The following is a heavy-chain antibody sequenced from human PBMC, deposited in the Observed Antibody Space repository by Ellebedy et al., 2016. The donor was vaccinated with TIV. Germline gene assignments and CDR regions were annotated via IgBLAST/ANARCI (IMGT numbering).Heavy chain of an antibody. Sequence: GESLKISXAASGFSFSDFAMHWVCQAPGKGLEWVAAILYDGSDTSYADSVKGRFTISRDKSKNTVYLQMNSLRPEDSAMYYCASGGGAGHNSGWTSDDWGQGTLVTVSS. V-gene: IGHV3-30-3*01. CDR2: ILYDGSDT. CDR3: ASGGGAGHNSGWTSDD. D-gene: IGHD6-19*01. CDR1: GFSFSDFA. J-gene: IGHJ4*01.